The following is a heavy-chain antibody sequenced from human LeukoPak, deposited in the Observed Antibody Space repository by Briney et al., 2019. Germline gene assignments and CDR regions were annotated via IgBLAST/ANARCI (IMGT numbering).Heavy chain of an antibody. J-gene: IGHJ4*02. CDR2: ISSGGDVT. D-gene: IGHD6-19*01. CDR1: GFTFSGHS. Sequence: GGSLRLSCAASGFTFSGHSMSWVRQAPGKGLEWVSAISSGGDVTFYADSVKGRFIVSRDQSNNMLSLQMSSLRAEDTALYYCAKHRAPVPGSHPKNPTAYFEDWGKGTLVTVSS. V-gene: IGHV3-23*01. CDR3: AKHRAPVPGSHPKNPTAYFED.